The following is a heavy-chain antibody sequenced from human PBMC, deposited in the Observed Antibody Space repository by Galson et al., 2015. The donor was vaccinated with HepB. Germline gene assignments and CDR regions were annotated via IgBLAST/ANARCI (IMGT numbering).Heavy chain of an antibody. CDR3: AKEGTEYCSGGSCSHFDY. CDR1: GFTFSSYG. Sequence: SLRLSCAASGFTFSSYGMHWVRQAPGKGLEWVAVISYDGSNKYYADSVKGRFTISRDNSKNTLYLQMNSLRAEGTAVYYCAKEGTEYCSGGSCSHFDYWGQGTLVTVSS. CDR2: ISYDGSNK. V-gene: IGHV3-30*18. D-gene: IGHD2-15*01. J-gene: IGHJ4*02.